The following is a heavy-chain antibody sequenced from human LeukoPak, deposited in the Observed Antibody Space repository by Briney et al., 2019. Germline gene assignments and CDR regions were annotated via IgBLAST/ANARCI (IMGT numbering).Heavy chain of an antibody. D-gene: IGHD3-10*02. V-gene: IGHV1-69*13. CDR1: GGTFSSFA. CDR3: ARDPRFGEFNNAFDI. J-gene: IGHJ3*02. CDR2: IIPIFGSA. Sequence: SVKVSCKASGGTFSSFAISWVRQAPGQGLEWMGGIIPIFGSANYAQKFQGRVTIIADESTSTAYMELSSLRSEDTAVYYCARDPRFGEFNNAFDIWGQGTMVTVSS.